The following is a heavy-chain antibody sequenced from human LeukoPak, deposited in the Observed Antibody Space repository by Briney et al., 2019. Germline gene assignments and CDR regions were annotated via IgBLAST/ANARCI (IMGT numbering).Heavy chain of an antibody. D-gene: IGHD5-18*01. CDR3: ARQDTSMVAFDY. CDR1: GGSISSSSYY. Sequence: SETLSLTCTVSGGSISSSSYYWGWIRQPPGKGLEWIGSIYYSGNTYYNQSLKSRVTISVDTSKNQFSLKLISVTAADTAVYYCARQDTSMVAFDYWGQGTLVTVSS. V-gene: IGHV4-39*01. J-gene: IGHJ4*02. CDR2: IYYSGNT.